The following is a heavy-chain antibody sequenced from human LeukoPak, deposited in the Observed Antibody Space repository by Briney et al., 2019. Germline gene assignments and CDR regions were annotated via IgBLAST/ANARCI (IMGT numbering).Heavy chain of an antibody. V-gene: IGHV1-18*01. D-gene: IGHD6-13*01. CDR2: ISAYNGNT. CDR3: ATDLRRINIAAAVSLPY. CDR1: GYTFTSYG. Sequence: ASVKVSCKASGYTFTSYGISWVRQAPGQGLEWMGWISAYNGNTNYAQKLQGRVTMTTDTSTSTAYMELRSLRSDDTAVYYCATDLRRINIAAAVSLPYWGQGTLVTVSS. J-gene: IGHJ4*02.